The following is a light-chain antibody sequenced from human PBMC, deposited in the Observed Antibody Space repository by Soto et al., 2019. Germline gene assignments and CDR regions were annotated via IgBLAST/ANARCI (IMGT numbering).Light chain of an antibody. J-gene: IGLJ1*01. CDR2: EVS. CDR3: CSYSSSSTLV. CDR1: NSDVGAYDF. Sequence: QSALTQPDSVSGSPGQSITIACTGTNSDVGAYDFVSWYRHHPGKAPQLIIFEVSNRPSGVSNRFSGSKSGNTASLTISGLQAADEAHYYCCSYSSSSTLVFGTGTKLTVL. V-gene: IGLV2-14*01.